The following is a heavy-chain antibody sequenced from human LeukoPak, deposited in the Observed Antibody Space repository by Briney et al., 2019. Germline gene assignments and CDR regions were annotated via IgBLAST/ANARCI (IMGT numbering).Heavy chain of an antibody. J-gene: IGHJ4*02. V-gene: IGHV1-2*02. D-gene: IGHD7-27*01. Sequence: ASVKVSCKASGYTFTGYYMHWVRQAPGQGLEWMGWINPNSGGTSYAQKFQGRVTMTRDTSISTAYMELTRLISDDTAMYYCARDLGLGMTGHFDYWGQGTLVTVSS. CDR3: ARDLGLGMTGHFDY. CDR2: INPNSGGT. CDR1: GYTFTGYY.